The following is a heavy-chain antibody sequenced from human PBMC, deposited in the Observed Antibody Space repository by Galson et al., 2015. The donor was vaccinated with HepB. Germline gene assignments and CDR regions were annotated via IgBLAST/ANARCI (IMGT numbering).Heavy chain of an antibody. D-gene: IGHD3-10*01. CDR1: GYSFNSHW. CDR3: ARRGSGSHYNVQFHY. CDR2: IYPGDSDT. Sequence: QSGAEVKKPGESLKISCKGSGYSFNSHWIGWVRQMSGKGLECMGMIYPGDSDTRYSPSFQGQVTMSVDKSISTTYLQWSSLKASDTAVYYCARRGSGSHYNVQFHYWGQGTLVTVSS. V-gene: IGHV5-51*01. J-gene: IGHJ4*02.